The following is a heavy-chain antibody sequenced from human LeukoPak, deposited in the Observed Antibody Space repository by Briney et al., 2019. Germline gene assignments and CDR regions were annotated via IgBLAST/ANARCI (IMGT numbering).Heavy chain of an antibody. CDR3: AREVGDIVVVPAAYYFDY. CDR2: INPNSGGT. Sequence: ASVNVSCKASGYTFTGYYMHWVRQAPGQGLEWMGWINPNSGGTNYAQKFQGRVTMTRDTSISTAYMELSRLRSDDTAVYYCAREVGDIVVVPAAYYFDYWGQGTLVTVSS. D-gene: IGHD2-2*01. V-gene: IGHV1-2*02. CDR1: GYTFTGYY. J-gene: IGHJ4*02.